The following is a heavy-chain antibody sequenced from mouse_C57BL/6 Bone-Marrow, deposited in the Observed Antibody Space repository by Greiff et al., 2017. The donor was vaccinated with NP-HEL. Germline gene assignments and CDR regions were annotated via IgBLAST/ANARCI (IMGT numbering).Heavy chain of an antibody. V-gene: IGHV1-80*01. J-gene: IGHJ2*01. D-gene: IGHD2-3*01. Sequence: VKLMESGAELVKPGASVKISCKASGYAFSSYWMNWVKQRPGKGIEWIGQIYPGDGDTNYNGKFKGKATLTADKSSSTAYMQLSSLTSEDSAVYFCARGAWLLFDYWGQGTTLTVSS. CDR3: ARGAWLLFDY. CDR2: IYPGDGDT. CDR1: GYAFSSYW.